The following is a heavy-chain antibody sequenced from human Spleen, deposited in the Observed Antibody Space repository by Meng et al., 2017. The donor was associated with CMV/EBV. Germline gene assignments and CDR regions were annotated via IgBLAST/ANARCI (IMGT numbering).Heavy chain of an antibody. CDR2: ISSSGSTI. D-gene: IGHD2-2*01. Sequence: GESLKISCAASGFTFSSYAMSWVRQAPGKGLEWVSYISSSGSTIYYADSVKGRFTISRDNAKNSLYLQMNSLRAEDTAVYYCARSHIVVVPAARYYYYYGMDVWGQGTTVTVSS. CDR1: GFTFSSYA. CDR3: ARSHIVVVPAARYYYYYGMDV. J-gene: IGHJ6*02. V-gene: IGHV3-48*03.